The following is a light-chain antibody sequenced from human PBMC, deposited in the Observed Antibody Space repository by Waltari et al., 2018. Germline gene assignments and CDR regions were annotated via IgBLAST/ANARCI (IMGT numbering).Light chain of an antibody. CDR3: YSYAGSSTVV. V-gene: IGLV2-23*02. J-gene: IGLJ2*01. Sequence: QSALTQPASVSGSPGQSITISCTGTSSDVGSYNLVSWYQQHPGKAPKLMIYEVTKRPSGVSNRFSGSKSGNTASLTISGLLAEDEADYYCYSYAGSSTVVFGGGTKLTVL. CDR2: EVT. CDR1: SSDVGSYNL.